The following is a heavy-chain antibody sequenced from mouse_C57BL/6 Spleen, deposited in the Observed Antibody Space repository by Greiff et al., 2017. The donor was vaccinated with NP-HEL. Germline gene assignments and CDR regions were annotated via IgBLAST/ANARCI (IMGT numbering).Heavy chain of an antibody. V-gene: IGHV1-26*01. CDR3: EREKSKDGYAMDY. CDR1: GYTFTDYY. D-gene: IGHD1-3*01. CDR2: INPNNGGT. J-gene: IGHJ4*01. Sequence: EVQLQQSGPELVKPGASVKISCKASGYTFTDYYMNWVKQSHGKSLEWIGDINPNNGGTSYNQKFKGKATLTVDKSSSTAYMELRSLTSEDSAVYDGEREKSKDGYAMDYWGQGTSVTVSS.